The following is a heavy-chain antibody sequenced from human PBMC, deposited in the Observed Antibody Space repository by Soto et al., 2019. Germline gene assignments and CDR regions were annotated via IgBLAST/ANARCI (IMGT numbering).Heavy chain of an antibody. CDR3: ARGVGAYYFDY. CDR1: GGTFSTYA. CDR2: ITPILGTT. D-gene: IGHD1-26*01. V-gene: IGHV1-69*01. Sequence: QVQLVQSGAEVKKPGPSVKVSCKASGGTFSTYAITWVRQAPGPGFEWLGGITPILGTTDYARKFQGRVTITAAESTSTVFIELSSLTSEDTAVYYCARGVGAYYFDYWGQGTLVTVSS. J-gene: IGHJ4*02.